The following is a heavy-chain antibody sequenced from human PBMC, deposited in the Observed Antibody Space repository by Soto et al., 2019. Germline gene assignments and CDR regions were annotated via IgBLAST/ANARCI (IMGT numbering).Heavy chain of an antibody. CDR3: ATVRTVYDFWSGPEKNTYFDY. Sequence: ASVKVSCKVSGYTLTELSMHWVRQAPGKGLEWMGGFDPEDGETIYAQKFQGRVTMTEDTSTDTAYMELSSLRSEDTAVYYCATVRTVYDFWSGPEKNTYFDYWGQGTLVTVSS. CDR1: GYTLTELS. CDR2: FDPEDGET. J-gene: IGHJ4*02. D-gene: IGHD3-3*01. V-gene: IGHV1-24*01.